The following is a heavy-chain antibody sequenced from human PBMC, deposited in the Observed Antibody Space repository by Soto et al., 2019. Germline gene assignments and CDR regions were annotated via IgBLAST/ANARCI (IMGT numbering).Heavy chain of an antibody. CDR1: GFSLTTSAVA. Sequence: QITLKGSGPTVVKPTQTLTLTCNVSGFSLTTSAVAVGWIRQPPGQALEWLTLIYWDDDRRYSPSLKSRLTITRDTSKHQVVLTMTNMDPADTATYYCARLKGAMWWGDWGQGALHTVSS. CDR2: IYWDDDR. CDR3: ARLKGAMWWGD. D-gene: IGHD2-21*01. J-gene: IGHJ1*01. V-gene: IGHV2-5*02.